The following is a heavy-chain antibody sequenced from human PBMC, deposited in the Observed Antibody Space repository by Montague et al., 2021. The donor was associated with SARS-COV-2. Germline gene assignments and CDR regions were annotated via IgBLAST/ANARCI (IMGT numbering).Heavy chain of an antibody. J-gene: IGHJ3*02. CDR2: IDWDDDK. Sequence: PALGKPTPTLTLTCTFSGFSLSTSGMCVSWIRQPPGKALEWLARIDWDDDKYYSTSLKTRLTISKDTSKNQVVLTMTNMDPVDTATYYCARGYYDILTGYLDAFDIWGQGTMVTVSS. CDR3: ARGYYDILTGYLDAFDI. CDR1: GFSLSTSGMC. V-gene: IGHV2-70*11. D-gene: IGHD3-9*01.